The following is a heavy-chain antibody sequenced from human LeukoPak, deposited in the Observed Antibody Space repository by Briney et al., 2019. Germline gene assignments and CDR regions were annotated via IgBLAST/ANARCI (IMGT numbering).Heavy chain of an antibody. V-gene: IGHV3-49*04. J-gene: IGHJ6*02. CDR2: IRSKAYGGTT. CDR3: TRDGPNDYGDYLGYYYYGMDV. D-gene: IGHD4-17*01. CDR1: GFTFGDYA. Sequence: GGSLRLSCTASGFTFGDYAMSWVRQAPGKGLEWVGFIRSKAYGGTTEYAASVKGRFTISRDDSKSIAYLQMNSLKTEDAAVYYCTRDGPNDYGDYLGYYYYGMDVWGQGTTVTVSS.